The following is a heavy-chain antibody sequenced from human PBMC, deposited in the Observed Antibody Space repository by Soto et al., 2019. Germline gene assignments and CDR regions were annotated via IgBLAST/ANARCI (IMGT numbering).Heavy chain of an antibody. CDR1: GFTFDDYA. J-gene: IGHJ4*02. CDR2: ISWNSGSI. V-gene: IGHV3-9*01. D-gene: IGHD6-13*01. Sequence: EVQLVESGGGLVQPGRSLRLSCAASGFTFDDYAMHWVRQAPGKGLEWVSGISWNSGSIGYADSVKGRFTISRDNAKNSLYLQMNSLRAEDTALYYCAKGKPGGSSDTFDYWGQGTLVTVSS. CDR3: AKGKPGGSSDTFDY.